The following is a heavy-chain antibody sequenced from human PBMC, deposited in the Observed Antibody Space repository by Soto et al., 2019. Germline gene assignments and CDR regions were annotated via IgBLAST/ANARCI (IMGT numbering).Heavy chain of an antibody. Sequence: QVQLVQSGAEEKKPGASVKVSCKASGYTFTSYAMHWVRQAPGQRLEWMGWINAGNGNTKYSQKFQGRVTITRDTSASTAYMELSSLRSEDTAVYYCARAVVLLWFGELSGYYYGMDVWGQGTTVTVSS. CDR2: INAGNGNT. CDR3: ARAVVLLWFGELSGYYYGMDV. V-gene: IGHV1-3*05. D-gene: IGHD3-10*01. CDR1: GYTFTSYA. J-gene: IGHJ6*02.